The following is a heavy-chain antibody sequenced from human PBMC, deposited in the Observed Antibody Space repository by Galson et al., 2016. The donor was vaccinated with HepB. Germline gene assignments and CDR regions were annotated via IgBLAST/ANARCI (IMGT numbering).Heavy chain of an antibody. CDR3: ARPQTYYFDTRDYFFPYYFDY. D-gene: IGHD3-22*01. J-gene: IGHJ4*02. CDR1: GGTFSNHA. V-gene: IGHV1-69*06. Sequence: SVNVSCKASGGTFSNHALNWIRQAPRQRREWIGGTFPFFGPPDYPPKFFARVPITADKSTNTAHMELSSLRSEDTSVYYCARPQTYYFDTRDYFFPYYFDYWGQGTLVTVSS. CDR2: TFPFFGPP.